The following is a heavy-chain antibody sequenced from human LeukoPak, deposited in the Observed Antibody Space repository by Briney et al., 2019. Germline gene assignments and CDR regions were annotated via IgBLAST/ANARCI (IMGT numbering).Heavy chain of an antibody. V-gene: IGHV3-7*04. CDR3: AGGGKRWLQYDY. CDR1: GFTFSSYW. Sequence: GGSLKLSCAASGFTFSSYWMSWVRQAPGKGLEWVANIKQDGSEKYYVDSVKGRFTISRDNAKNSLYLQMNSLRAEDTAVYYCAGGGKRWLQYDYWGQGTLVTVSS. CDR2: IKQDGSEK. D-gene: IGHD5-24*01. J-gene: IGHJ4*02.